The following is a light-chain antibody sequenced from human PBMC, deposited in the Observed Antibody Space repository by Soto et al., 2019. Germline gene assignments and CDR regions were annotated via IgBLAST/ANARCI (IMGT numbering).Light chain of an antibody. CDR1: QSVSSNY. CDR2: GAS. CDR3: QQYGSSPRT. V-gene: IGKV3-20*01. J-gene: IGKJ1*01. Sequence: IVLTQSPRTLSLSPGERGALSCRASQSVSSNYVAWYQQKPGQAPRLLISGASSRATGIPDRFSGSGSGTDFTLTISRLEPEDFAVYYCQQYGSSPRTFGQGTKVDIK.